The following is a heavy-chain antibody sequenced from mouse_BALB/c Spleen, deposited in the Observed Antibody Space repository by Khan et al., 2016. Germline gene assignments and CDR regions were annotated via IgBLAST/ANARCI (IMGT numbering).Heavy chain of an antibody. CDR1: GYSIASGYS. Sequence: EVQLQESGPDLVKPSQSLSLTCTVTGYSIASGYSWHWIRQFPGNRLEWMAYIHYSGSTTYNPSLKSRISITRDTSKNQFFLQLISVTTEDTATXYCTRGDYYGSGYGGQGTTLTVSS. J-gene: IGHJ2*01. V-gene: IGHV3-1*02. CDR2: IHYSGST. D-gene: IGHD1-1*01. CDR3: TRGDYYGSGY.